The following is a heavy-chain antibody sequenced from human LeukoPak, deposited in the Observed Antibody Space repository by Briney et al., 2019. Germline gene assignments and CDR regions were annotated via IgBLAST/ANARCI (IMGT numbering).Heavy chain of an antibody. CDR2: IVVGSGNT. CDR1: GYTFTSYD. Sequence: ASVKVSCKASGYTFTSYDINWVRQATGQGLEWIGWIVVGSGNTNYAQKFQERVTITRDMSTSTAYMELSSLRSEDTAVYYCAADRGVPAAIPNYYYYYGMDVWGQGTTVTVSS. V-gene: IGHV1-58*02. D-gene: IGHD2-2*01. J-gene: IGHJ6*02. CDR3: AADRGVPAAIPNYYYYYGMDV.